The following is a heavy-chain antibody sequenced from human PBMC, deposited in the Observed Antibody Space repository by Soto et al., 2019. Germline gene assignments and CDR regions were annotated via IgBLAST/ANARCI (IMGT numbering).Heavy chain of an antibody. V-gene: IGHV4-61*01. J-gene: IGHJ4*02. Sequence: SETLSLSCKVSGGSMSTGSYFWSWVRQPPGKGPEWIGYVFRSGNINYSPSFKSRVAIPIDTSKNQFSLMLKSVTAADTAVYFCARARNRYFDYWGQGALVTVSS. CDR1: GGSMSTGSYF. CDR3: ARARNRYFDY. D-gene: IGHD1-1*01. CDR2: VFRSGNI.